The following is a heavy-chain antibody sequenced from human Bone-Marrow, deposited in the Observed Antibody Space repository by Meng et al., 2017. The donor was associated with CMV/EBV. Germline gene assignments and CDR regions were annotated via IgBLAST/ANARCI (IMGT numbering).Heavy chain of an antibody. CDR2: IYPDDSDT. V-gene: IGHV5-51*01. CDR1: GYNFTNYW. D-gene: IGHD3-3*01. J-gene: IGHJ4*02. CDR3: ARLSLGKLFGVVIKNYFDY. Sequence: GESLKISCKGSGYNFTNYWIAWVRQMPGKGLEWMGIIYPDDSDTRYSPSFQGQVTITADKSLNTAYLQWSSLKASDTAMYYCARLSLGKLFGVVIKNYFDYWGQGTLVTVSS.